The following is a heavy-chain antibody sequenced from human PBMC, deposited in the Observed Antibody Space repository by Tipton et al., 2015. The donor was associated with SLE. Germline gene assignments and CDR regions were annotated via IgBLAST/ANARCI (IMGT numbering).Heavy chain of an antibody. CDR1: GFRFSRYW. J-gene: IGHJ6*02. Sequence: SLRLSCVASGFRFSRYWMHWVRQVPGKGLVWVSRISYDGSITDYADSVEGRFSISRDSAKNTVSLQMNSLRAEDTAVYYCAREKPGYGMDYYGMDVWGQGTTVTVS. CDR3: AREKPGYGMDYYGMDV. CDR2: ISYDGSIT. D-gene: IGHD5-12*01. V-gene: IGHV3-74*01.